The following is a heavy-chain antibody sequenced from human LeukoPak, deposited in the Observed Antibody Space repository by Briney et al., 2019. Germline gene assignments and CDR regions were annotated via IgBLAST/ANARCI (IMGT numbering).Heavy chain of an antibody. Sequence: SETLSLTCAVYGGSFSGYYWSWVRQPPGKGLEWIGEINHSGSTNYNPSLKSRVTISVDTSKNQFSLKLSSVTAADTAVYYCARDHTSFDYWGQGTLVTVSS. V-gene: IGHV4-34*01. CDR3: ARDHTSFDY. CDR1: GGSFSGYY. D-gene: IGHD2-2*02. CDR2: INHSGST. J-gene: IGHJ4*02.